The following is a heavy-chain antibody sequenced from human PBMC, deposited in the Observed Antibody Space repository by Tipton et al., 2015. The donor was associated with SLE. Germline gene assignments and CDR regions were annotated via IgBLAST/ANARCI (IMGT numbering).Heavy chain of an antibody. J-gene: IGHJ4*02. D-gene: IGHD5-12*01. CDR3: ARRGVGGYDYLDY. CDR1: GGSISGDDYY. CDR2: KSYRGST. V-gene: IGHV4-31*02. Sequence: LRLSCTVSGGSISGDDYYWSWIRQHPGMGLEGIVHKSYRGSTHSNPSLRSRVTISVDTSKNQFSLRLTSVTAADTAVYYCARRGVGGYDYLDYWGQGTPVVVSS.